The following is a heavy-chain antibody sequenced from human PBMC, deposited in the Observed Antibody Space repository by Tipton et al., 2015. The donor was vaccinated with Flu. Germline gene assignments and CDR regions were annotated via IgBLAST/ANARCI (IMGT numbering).Heavy chain of an antibody. V-gene: IGHV4-39*07. CDR1: GGSISSSSYY. Sequence: TLSLTCTVSGGSISSSSYYWGWIRQPPGKGLEWIGSIYTSGSTNYNPSLKSRVTMSVDTSKNQFSLKLSSVTAADTAVYYCARVSSSGWWYFDLWGRGTLVTVSS. D-gene: IGHD6-19*01. J-gene: IGHJ2*01. CDR3: ARVSSSGWWYFDL. CDR2: IYTSGST.